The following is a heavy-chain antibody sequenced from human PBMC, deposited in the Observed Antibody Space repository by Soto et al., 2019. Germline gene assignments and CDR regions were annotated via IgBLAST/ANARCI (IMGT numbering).Heavy chain of an antibody. Sequence: SETQSLTCAVSGGSISSSNWWSWVRQPPGKGLEWIGEIYHSGSTNYNPSLKSRVTISVDKSKNQFSLKLSSVTAADTAVYYCAREDSGWSRYYFDYWGQGTLVTVSS. CDR1: GGSISSSNW. D-gene: IGHD6-19*01. CDR3: AREDSGWSRYYFDY. V-gene: IGHV4-4*02. CDR2: IYHSGST. J-gene: IGHJ4*02.